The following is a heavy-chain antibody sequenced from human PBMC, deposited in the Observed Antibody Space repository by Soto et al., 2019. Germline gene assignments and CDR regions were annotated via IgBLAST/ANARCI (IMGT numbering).Heavy chain of an antibody. CDR2: IGTAGDT. D-gene: IGHD3-22*01. J-gene: IGHJ4*02. CDR3: ARETGEPSSGFDL. CDR1: GFTFSSYD. V-gene: IGHV3-13*01. Sequence: EVQLEESGGGLVQRGGSLRLSCAASGFTFSSYDMHWVRQVTGRGLEWVSAIGTAGDTYYLASVKGRFTISRENAKNSLYLQMNSLRAGDTAVYYCARETGEPSSGFDLWGLGTLVTVSS.